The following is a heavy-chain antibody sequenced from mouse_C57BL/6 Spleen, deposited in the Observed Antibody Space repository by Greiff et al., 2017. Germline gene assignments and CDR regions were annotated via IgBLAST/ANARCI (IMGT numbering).Heavy chain of an antibody. Sequence: DVQLVESVAELVRPGASVKLSCTASGFNIKNTYMHWVKQRPEQGLEWIGRIDPANGNTKYAPKFQGKATITADTSSNTAYLQLSSLTSEDTAIYYCAKGSSYSRWYFDVWGTGTTVTVSS. CDR2: IDPANGNT. V-gene: IGHV14-3*01. CDR3: AKGSSYSRWYFDV. J-gene: IGHJ1*03. D-gene: IGHD1-1*01. CDR1: GFNIKNTY.